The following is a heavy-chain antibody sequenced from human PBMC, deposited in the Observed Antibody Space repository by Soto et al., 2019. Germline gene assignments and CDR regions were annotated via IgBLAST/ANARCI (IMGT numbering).Heavy chain of an antibody. Sequence: SVKVSCKASGFTFTSSAVQWVRQARGQRLEWIGWIVVGSGNTNYAQKFQERVTITRDMSTSTAYMELSSLRSEDTAVYYCAAADSGSSEYYYYYGMDVWGQGTTVTV. CDR2: IVVGSGNT. V-gene: IGHV1-58*01. CDR1: GFTFTSSA. D-gene: IGHD1-26*01. J-gene: IGHJ6*02. CDR3: AAADSGSSEYYYYYGMDV.